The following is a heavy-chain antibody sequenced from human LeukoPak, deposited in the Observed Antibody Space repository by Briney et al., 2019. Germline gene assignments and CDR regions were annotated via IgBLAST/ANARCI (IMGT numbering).Heavy chain of an antibody. CDR3: ARGSRILTVYDILTGYLFDY. J-gene: IGHJ4*02. CDR2: INYGGSI. V-gene: IGHV4-39*07. D-gene: IGHD3-9*01. CDR1: GGSISSTSYY. Sequence: SETLSLTCSVSGGSISSTSYYWGWIRQPPGRGLEWIGSINYGGSIYYNPSLKGRVHISVDTAKNQFSLKLSSVTAADTAVYYCARGSRILTVYDILTGYLFDYWGQGTLVTVSS.